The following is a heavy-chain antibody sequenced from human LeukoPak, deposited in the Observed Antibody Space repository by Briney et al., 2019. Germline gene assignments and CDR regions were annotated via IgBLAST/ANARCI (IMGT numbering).Heavy chain of an antibody. D-gene: IGHD3-3*01. V-gene: IGHV3-21*01. CDR2: ISSSSSYI. Sequence: GGSLRLSCAASGFTFSSYSMNWAHQAPGKGLEWVSSISSSSSYIYYADSVKGRFTISRDNAKNSLYLQMNSLRAEDTAVYYCARLFGVVHDYYYMDVWGKGTTVTVSS. CDR3: ARLFGVVHDYYYMDV. CDR1: GFTFSSYS. J-gene: IGHJ6*03.